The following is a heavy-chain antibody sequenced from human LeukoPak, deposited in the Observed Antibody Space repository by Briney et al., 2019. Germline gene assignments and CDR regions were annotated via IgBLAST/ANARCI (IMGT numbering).Heavy chain of an antibody. D-gene: IGHD3-10*01. CDR1: GFTLRNYD. V-gene: IGHV3-13*01. Sequence: GGSLRLSCTASGFTLRNYDMHWVRQTTEKGLEWVSGIGTEDDTFYPDSVKGRFTISRDNAKNSLYLQMNSLRAEDTAVYYCARGSSYVWFGELSPSLTSGMDVWGKGTTVTVSS. J-gene: IGHJ6*04. CDR2: IGTEDDT. CDR3: ARGSSYVWFGELSPSLTSGMDV.